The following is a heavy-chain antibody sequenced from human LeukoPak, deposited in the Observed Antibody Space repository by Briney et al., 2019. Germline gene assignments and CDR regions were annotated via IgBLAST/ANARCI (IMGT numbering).Heavy chain of an antibody. J-gene: IGHJ4*02. V-gene: IGHV4-39*01. CDR1: DYSVSSSINF. CDR3: ARLSKGRYFDYIFDF. Sequence: PSETLSLTCSVSDYSVSSSINFWGWIRQPPGKGLEWIGNINYIGSSAYNTSLKSRVTMSVDTSKKRFSLKMTSVTAADTAVYYCARLSKGRYFDYIFDFWGQGTLVTVSS. CDR2: INYIGSS. D-gene: IGHD3-9*01.